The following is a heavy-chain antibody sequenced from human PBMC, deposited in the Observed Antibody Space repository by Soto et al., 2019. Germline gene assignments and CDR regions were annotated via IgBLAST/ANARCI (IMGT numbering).Heavy chain of an antibody. CDR2: IAGTSGNI. Sequence: DVQLVESGGGLVKPGGSLRLSCAASGFTFSIYSMNWVRQAPGKGLEWVSSIAGTSGNIWYADSVKGRFTISRDNAENSLYLQMNSLRVEDTAVYYCVRNLDNTLPRDHWGQGTLVTVSS. CDR1: GFTFSIYS. J-gene: IGHJ4*02. D-gene: IGHD1-26*01. V-gene: IGHV3-21*01. CDR3: VRNLDNTLPRDH.